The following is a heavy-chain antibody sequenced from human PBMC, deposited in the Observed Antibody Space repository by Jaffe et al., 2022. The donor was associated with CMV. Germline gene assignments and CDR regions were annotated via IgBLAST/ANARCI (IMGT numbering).Heavy chain of an antibody. V-gene: IGHV3-15*01. J-gene: IGHJ6*03. Sequence: EVQLVESGGGLVKPGGSLRLSCAASGFTFSNAWMSWVRQAPGKGLEWVGRIKSKTDGGTTDYAAPVKGRFTISRDDSKNTLYLQMNSLKTEDTAVYYCTTSKDYYYGSGSYYPDYYYYMDVWGKGTTVTVSS. CDR1: GFTFSNAW. CDR3: TTSKDYYYGSGSYYPDYYYYMDV. D-gene: IGHD3-10*01. CDR2: IKSKTDGGTT.